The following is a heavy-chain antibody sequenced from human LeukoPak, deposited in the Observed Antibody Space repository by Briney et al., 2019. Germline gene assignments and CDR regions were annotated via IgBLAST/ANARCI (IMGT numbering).Heavy chain of an antibody. D-gene: IGHD3-16*01. CDR1: GFTFSRYG. CDR3: AKVPHSWGLFNS. Sequence: GGSLRLSCAASGFTFSRYGLHWVRQAPGKGLEWVAFIRDDGSTRYYTDSVKGRFTVSRDNPKNTLYLQMDSLRTEDTAVYYCAKVPHSWGLFNSWGQGTLVTVSS. J-gene: IGHJ4*02. V-gene: IGHV3-30*02. CDR2: IRDDGSTR.